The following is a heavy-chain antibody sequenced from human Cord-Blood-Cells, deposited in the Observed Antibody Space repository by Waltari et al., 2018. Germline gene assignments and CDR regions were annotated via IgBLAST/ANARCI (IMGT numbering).Heavy chain of an antibody. D-gene: IGHD3-10*01. CDR2: ISTILGTA. CDR3: ARGGSGSYYNYYYGMDV. CDR1: GDTFSSYA. J-gene: IGHJ6*02. Sequence: QVQLVQSGAEVKKPGSSVKVSCKASGDTFSSYAISWVRQAPGQGLEWMGGISTILGTANYAQKFQGRVTITADESTSTAYMELSSLRSEDTAVYYCARGGSGSYYNYYYGMDVWGQGTTVTVSS. V-gene: IGHV1-69*01.